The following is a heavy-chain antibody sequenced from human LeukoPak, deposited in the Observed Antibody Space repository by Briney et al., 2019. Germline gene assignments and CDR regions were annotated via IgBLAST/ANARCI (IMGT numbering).Heavy chain of an antibody. J-gene: IGHJ6*03. V-gene: IGHV4-4*08. CDR2: IYASGTT. CDR1: GGSISGYY. CDR3: ARCFSHCTLTPMDV. Sequence: SETLSFTCTVSGGSISGYYWSWIRQPPGKGMEWIGRIYASGTTHYNPSLKSRVTISVDTSKNQFSLMLISVTAADTAVYYCARCFSHCTLTPMDVWGKGTTVTVSS. D-gene: IGHD2-8*01.